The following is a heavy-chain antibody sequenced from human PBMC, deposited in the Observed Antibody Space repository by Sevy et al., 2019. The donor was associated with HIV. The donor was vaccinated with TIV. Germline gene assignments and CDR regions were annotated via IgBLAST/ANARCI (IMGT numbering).Heavy chain of an antibody. D-gene: IGHD1-26*01. CDR2: ISSNGGST. Sequence: GGSLRLSCVASGFTFSSYAMHWVRQAPGKGLEYVSAISSNGGSTYYANSVKGRFTISRDNSKNTLYLQMGSLRAEDMAVYYCARDGIVGAEGAFDIWGQGTMVTVSS. V-gene: IGHV3-64*01. CDR3: ARDGIVGAEGAFDI. J-gene: IGHJ3*02. CDR1: GFTFSSYA.